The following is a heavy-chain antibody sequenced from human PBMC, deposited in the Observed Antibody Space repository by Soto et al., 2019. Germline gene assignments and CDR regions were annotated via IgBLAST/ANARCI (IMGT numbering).Heavy chain of an antibody. Sequence: QVQLVESGGGVVQPGMSLRLSCVGSGFIFGHYGLNWVRQAPGKGLEWVAVISYDSSNTYYAQSVRSRFTISRDNAKDTLYLQMDTLRPEDTAMYYCVKSFSIYGYSEFDQWGQGTLVTVSS. V-gene: IGHV3-30*18. CDR3: VKSFSIYGYSEFDQ. CDR1: GFIFGHYG. D-gene: IGHD5-18*01. CDR2: ISYDSSNT. J-gene: IGHJ4*02.